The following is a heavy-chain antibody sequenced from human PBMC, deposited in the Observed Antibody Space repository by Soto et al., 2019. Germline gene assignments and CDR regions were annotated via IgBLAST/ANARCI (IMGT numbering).Heavy chain of an antibody. CDR1: GFSLTTSGVG. D-gene: IGHD3-3*01. CDR2: IYWDDDT. J-gene: IGHJ3*01. V-gene: IGHV2-5*02. Sequence: QITLKESGPPLVRPTQTLTLACSLSGFSLTTSGVGVGWIRQPPGKALEFLALIYWDDDTRYRPSLRTRLTITKDTSKNLVVLTMTNVDPVDTATYCCVRFWSGFFVPRHRDAFDLWGQGTMVTVSS. CDR3: VRFWSGFFVPRHRDAFDL.